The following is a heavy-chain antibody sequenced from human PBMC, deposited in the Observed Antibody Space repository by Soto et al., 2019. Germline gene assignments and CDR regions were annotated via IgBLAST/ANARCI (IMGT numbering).Heavy chain of an antibody. J-gene: IGHJ3*02. D-gene: IGHD2-21*02. CDR1: GGTFSSYA. Sequence: GASVKVSCEASGGTFSSYAISWVRQAPGQGLEWMGGIIPIFGTANYAQKFQGRVTITADESTSTAYMELSSLRSEDTAVYYCARDPSEYCGGDCYRAFDIWGQGTMVTVSS. V-gene: IGHV1-69*13. CDR3: ARDPSEYCGGDCYRAFDI. CDR2: IIPIFGTA.